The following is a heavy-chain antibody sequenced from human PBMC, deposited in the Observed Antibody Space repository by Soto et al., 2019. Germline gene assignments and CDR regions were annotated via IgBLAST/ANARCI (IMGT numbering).Heavy chain of an antibody. CDR3: AKDLFPDIVVVAGASPDWYFDL. CDR2: ISGSGDRT. Sequence: EVQLLESGGDLVEPGGSLRLSCAASGFTFSSHAMSWVRQAPGKGLEWVSGISGSGDRTYSADSVKGRFTISRDNSKNTLYLQMNSLRAEDTAVYFCAKDLFPDIVVVAGASPDWYFDLWGRGTLVTVSS. J-gene: IGHJ2*01. V-gene: IGHV3-23*01. D-gene: IGHD2-15*01. CDR1: GFTFSSHA.